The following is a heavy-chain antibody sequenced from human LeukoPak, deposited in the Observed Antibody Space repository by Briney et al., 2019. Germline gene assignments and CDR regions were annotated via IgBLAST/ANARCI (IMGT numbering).Heavy chain of an antibody. Sequence: GRSLRLSCATSGFAFSHYGMHWVRQAPGKGLERVAVIWSDGTNRYYGDPVKGRFTISRDNFQRTVCLQMDSLRAEDTAVYYCAKDAQRGFDYSNSLNKWGQGTLVTVSS. CDR3: AKDAQRGFDYSNSLNK. J-gene: IGHJ4*02. D-gene: IGHD4-11*01. CDR1: GFAFSHYG. V-gene: IGHV3-33*06. CDR2: IWSDGTNR.